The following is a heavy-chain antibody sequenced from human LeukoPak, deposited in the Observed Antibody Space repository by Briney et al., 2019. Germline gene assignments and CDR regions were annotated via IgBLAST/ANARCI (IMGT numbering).Heavy chain of an antibody. CDR3: ARSTYSSSSRRYYYGMDV. J-gene: IGHJ6*02. Sequence: GXSLXLSCAASGFTFSSYSMNWVRQAPGKGLEWVSSISSSSSYIYYADSVKGRFTISRDNAKNSLYLQMNSLRAEDTAVYYCARSTYSSSSRRYYYGMDVWGQGTTVTVSS. V-gene: IGHV3-21*01. CDR1: GFTFSSYS. CDR2: ISSSSSYI. D-gene: IGHD6-6*01.